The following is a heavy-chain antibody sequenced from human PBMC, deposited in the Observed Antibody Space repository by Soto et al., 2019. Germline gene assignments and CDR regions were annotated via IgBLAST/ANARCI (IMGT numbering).Heavy chain of an antibody. D-gene: IGHD2-8*01. J-gene: IGHJ6*02. CDR2: IRQDGLEK. CDR1: GFTFSSYW. V-gene: IGHV3-7*05. Sequence: GGSLRLSCAASGFTFSSYWMSWVRQAPGKGLEWVADIRQDGLEKYFVDSVRGRFTISRDNAKNSLYLQMNSLSAEDTAIYYCARMLPYFYAMGVWGQGTTVTVSS. CDR3: ARMLPYFYAMGV.